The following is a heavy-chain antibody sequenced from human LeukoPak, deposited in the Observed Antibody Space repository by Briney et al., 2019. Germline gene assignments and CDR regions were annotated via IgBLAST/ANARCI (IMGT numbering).Heavy chain of an antibody. J-gene: IGHJ4*02. Sequence: GRSLRLSCAASGFTFNDYAMHWVRQTPGKGLEWVSGISWNSGSIGYADSVKGRFTIPRDNAKNSLYLQMNSLRAEDTALYYCAKAGLGATTVAWAYYFDFWGQGTLVTVSS. CDR1: GFTFNDYA. CDR2: ISWNSGSI. D-gene: IGHD1-26*01. V-gene: IGHV3-9*01. CDR3: AKAGLGATTVAWAYYFDF.